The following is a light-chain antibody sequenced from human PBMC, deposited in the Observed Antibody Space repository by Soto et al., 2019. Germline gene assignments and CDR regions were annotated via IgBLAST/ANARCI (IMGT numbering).Light chain of an antibody. Sequence: QSALTQPASVSGSPGQSITISCTGTSSDVGGYNYVSWYQQHPGKAPKLMIYDVSNRPSGVSNRFSGSKSGNTASLTISGLQHADEADYYCSSYTSSSTLLYVFGTGTKVTVL. CDR2: DVS. J-gene: IGLJ1*01. V-gene: IGLV2-14*01. CDR3: SSYTSSSTLLYV. CDR1: SSDVGGYNY.